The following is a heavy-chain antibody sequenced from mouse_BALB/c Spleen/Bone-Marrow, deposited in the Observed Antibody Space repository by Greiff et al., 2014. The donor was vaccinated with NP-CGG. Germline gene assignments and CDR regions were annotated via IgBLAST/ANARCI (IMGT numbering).Heavy chain of an antibody. Sequence: EVQLQQSGAELVKPGASVKLSCTASGFNIKDTYMHWVKQRPEQGLEWIGRIDPANGNTKYDPKFQDKATITADTPSNTAYLQLSSLTSEDTAVYYCANYYYGYYFDYWGQGTTLTVSS. CDR1: GFNIKDTY. J-gene: IGHJ2*01. D-gene: IGHD1-1*01. V-gene: IGHV14-3*02. CDR2: IDPANGNT. CDR3: ANYYYGYYFDY.